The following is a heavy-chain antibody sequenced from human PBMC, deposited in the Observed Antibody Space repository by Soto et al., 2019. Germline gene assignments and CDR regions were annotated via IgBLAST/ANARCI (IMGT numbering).Heavy chain of an antibody. V-gene: IGHV3-21*06. CDR2: ISSSGGHT. Sequence: EVSLVESGGGLVKPGGSLRLSCVASGFIFSDYSMNWVRQAPGKGLEWVAAISSSGGHTFYADSVKGRFTISRDNPKSSVFLPMSSLGGEDTAVYWCASLVGRSNFDSWGQGPLVTVSS. D-gene: IGHD3-10*01. CDR1: GFIFSDYS. J-gene: IGHJ4*02. CDR3: ASLVGRSNFDS.